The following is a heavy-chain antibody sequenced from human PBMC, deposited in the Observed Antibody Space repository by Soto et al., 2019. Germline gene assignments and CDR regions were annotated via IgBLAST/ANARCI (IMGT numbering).Heavy chain of an antibody. CDR1: GGSISSSSYY. D-gene: IGHD5-12*01. CDR3: ARQVVDSSYEFYYYYYYMDV. J-gene: IGHJ6*03. V-gene: IGHV4-39*01. CDR2: IYYSGST. Sequence: PSETLSLTCTVSGGSISSSSYYWGWIRQPPGKGLEWIGSIYYSGSTYYNPSLKSRVTISVDTSKNQFSLKLSSVTAADTAVYYCARQVVDSSYEFYYYYYYMDVWGKGTTVTVSS.